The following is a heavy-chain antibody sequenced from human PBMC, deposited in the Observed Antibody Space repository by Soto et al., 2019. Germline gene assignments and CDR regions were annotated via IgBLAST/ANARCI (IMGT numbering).Heavy chain of an antibody. CDR3: ARETYYYDSSGYYFPANFDY. D-gene: IGHD3-22*01. Sequence: PGGSLRLSCAASGFTFSSYSMNWVRQAPEKGLEWVSSISSSSSYIYYADSVKGRFTISRDNAKNSLYLQMNSLRAEDTVVYYCARETYYYDSSGYYFPANFDYWGQGTLVTVSS. CDR1: GFTFSSYS. V-gene: IGHV3-21*01. CDR2: ISSSSSYI. J-gene: IGHJ4*02.